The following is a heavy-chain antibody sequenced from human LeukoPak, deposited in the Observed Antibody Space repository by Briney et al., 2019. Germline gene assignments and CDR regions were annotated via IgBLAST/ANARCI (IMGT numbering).Heavy chain of an antibody. CDR3: ARGAGPPLDAFDI. V-gene: IGHV4-59*01. Sequence: SETLSLTCTVSGGSISSSYCSWIRQPPGKGLEWIGYIYSSGGTNYNPSLKSRVTISVDTSKNHFSLNLRSVTAADTAVYYCARGAGPPLDAFDIWGLGTVVTVSS. J-gene: IGHJ3*02. CDR1: GGSISSSY. CDR2: IYSSGGT.